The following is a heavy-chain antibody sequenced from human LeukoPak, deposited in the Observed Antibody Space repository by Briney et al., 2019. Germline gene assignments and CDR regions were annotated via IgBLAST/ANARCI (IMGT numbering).Heavy chain of an antibody. CDR3: AKDSSKARAVARNWFDP. D-gene: IGHD6-19*01. CDR2: ISGSGGST. V-gene: IGHV3-23*01. Sequence: GGSLRLSCAASGFTFSSYAMSWVRQAPGKGLEWVSAISGSGGSTYYADSVKGRFTFSRDNSKNTLYLQMNSLRAEDTAVYYCAKDSSKARAVARNWFDPWGQGTLVTVSS. CDR1: GFTFSSYA. J-gene: IGHJ5*02.